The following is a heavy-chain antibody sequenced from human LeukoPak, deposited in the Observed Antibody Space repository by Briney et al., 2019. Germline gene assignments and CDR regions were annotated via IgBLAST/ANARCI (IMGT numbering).Heavy chain of an antibody. V-gene: IGHV1-69*05. CDR3: AKDLNWGGR. CDR1: GGTFSSYA. J-gene: IGHJ4*02. D-gene: IGHD7-27*01. Sequence: ASVKVSCKASGGTFSSYAISWVRQAPGQGLEWMGGIIPIFGTANYAQKFQGRVTITTDESTSTAYMELNSLRAEDTAVYYCAKDLNWGGRWGQGTLVTVSS. CDR2: IIPIFGTA.